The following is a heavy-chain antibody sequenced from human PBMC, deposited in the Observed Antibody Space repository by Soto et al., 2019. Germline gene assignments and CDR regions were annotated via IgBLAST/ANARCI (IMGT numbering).Heavy chain of an antibody. CDR1: GGSIISCGYY. CDR3: AREGVYGDQYYYYYGMDV. D-gene: IGHD4-17*01. J-gene: IGHJ6*02. CDR2: IYYSGST. V-gene: IGHV4-31*03. Sequence: TLSLTCTVSGGSIISCGYYWSLIRQHPGKGLEWIGYIYYSGSTYYNPSLKSRVTISVDTSKNQFSLKLSSVTAADTAVYYCAREGVYGDQYYYYYGMDVWGQGTTVTVSS.